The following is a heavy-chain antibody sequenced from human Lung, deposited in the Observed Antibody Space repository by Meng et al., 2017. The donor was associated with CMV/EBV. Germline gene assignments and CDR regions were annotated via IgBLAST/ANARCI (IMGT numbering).Heavy chain of an antibody. V-gene: IGHV4-34*01. CDR3: ARLTGTVYVHWFDS. D-gene: IGHD1-7*01. CDR1: GGSFSGSY. J-gene: IGHJ5*01. CDR2: IDGTGRT. Sequence: SETLSLTCAVYGGSFSGSYWPWIRQPPGMGLEWIGEIDGTGRTKYSPSLNSRVTILLDTSKKQFSLELSSVTAADTAVYYCARLTGTVYVHWFDSWGQGTLVTVSS.